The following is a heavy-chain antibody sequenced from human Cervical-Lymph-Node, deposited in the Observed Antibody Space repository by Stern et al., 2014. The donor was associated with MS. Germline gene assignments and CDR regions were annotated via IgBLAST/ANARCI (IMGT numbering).Heavy chain of an antibody. D-gene: IGHD2-2*01. CDR2: ISGYNGDT. CDR1: GYTFTSFG. J-gene: IGHJ6*02. Sequence: QVQLVQSGPEVKKPGASVKVSCKASGYTFTSFGISWVRRAPGQGLEWMGWISGYNGDTKYPQKFQGRVNLTTDKSTRPAHMDLTSLRSDDTAMYYCARGPYCSSTSCYSNGYYFYGMDVWGQGTTVTVSS. V-gene: IGHV1-18*01. CDR3: ARGPYCSSTSCYSNGYYFYGMDV.